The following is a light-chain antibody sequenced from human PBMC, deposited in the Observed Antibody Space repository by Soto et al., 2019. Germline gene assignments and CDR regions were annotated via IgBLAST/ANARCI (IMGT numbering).Light chain of an antibody. CDR3: AVWDDSLNGYV. J-gene: IGLJ1*01. CDR1: SSNIGSNS. V-gene: IGLV1-44*01. Sequence: QSVLTQPPSASGTPGQRVTISCSGSSSNIGSNSVNWYQQLPGTAPRRLIYSNNQRPSGVPDRFSGSKSGTSASLAISGLQSEDEADYYCAVWDDSLNGYVFGTGTKLTVL. CDR2: SNN.